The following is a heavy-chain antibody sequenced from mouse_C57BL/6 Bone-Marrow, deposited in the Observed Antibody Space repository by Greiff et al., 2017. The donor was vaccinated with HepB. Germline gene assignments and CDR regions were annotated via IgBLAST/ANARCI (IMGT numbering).Heavy chain of an antibody. CDR1: GYSITSGYY. V-gene: IGHV3-6*01. CDR3: ARGGYYSNLFAY. Sequence: VQLQQSGPGLVKPSQSLSLTCSVTGYSITSGYYWNWIRQFPGNKLEWMGYISYDGSNNYNPSLKNRISITRDTSKNQFFLKLNSVTTEDTATYYCARGGYYSNLFAYWGQGTLVTVSA. J-gene: IGHJ3*01. CDR2: ISYDGSN. D-gene: IGHD2-5*01.